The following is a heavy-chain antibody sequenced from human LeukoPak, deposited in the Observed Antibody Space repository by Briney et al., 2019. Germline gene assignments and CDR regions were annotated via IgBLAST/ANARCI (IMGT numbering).Heavy chain of an antibody. V-gene: IGHV3-21*01. Sequence: GGSLRLSCAASGFTFSSYSMNWVRQAPGKGLEWVSSISSSSSYIYYADSVKGRFTISRDNAKNSLYLRMNSLRAEDTAVYYCARLGIVGANGDYWGQGTLVTVSS. J-gene: IGHJ4*02. D-gene: IGHD1-26*01. CDR3: ARLGIVGANGDY. CDR1: GFTFSSYS. CDR2: ISSSSSYI.